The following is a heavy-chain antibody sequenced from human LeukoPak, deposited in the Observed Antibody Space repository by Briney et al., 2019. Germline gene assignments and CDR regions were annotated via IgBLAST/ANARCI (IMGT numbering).Heavy chain of an antibody. V-gene: IGHV4-34*01. Sequence: SETLSLTCTVSGGSISSYYWSWIRQPPGKGLEWIGEINHSGSTNYNPSLKSRVTISVDTSKNQFSLKLSSVTAADTAVYYCARGRPGIAVAGTEPFDYWGQGTLVTVSS. J-gene: IGHJ4*02. CDR1: GGSISSYY. D-gene: IGHD6-19*01. CDR3: ARGRPGIAVAGTEPFDY. CDR2: INHSGST.